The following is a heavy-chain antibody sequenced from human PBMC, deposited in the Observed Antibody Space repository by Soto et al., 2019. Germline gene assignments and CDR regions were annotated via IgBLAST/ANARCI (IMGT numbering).Heavy chain of an antibody. D-gene: IGHD6-19*01. Sequence: SETLSLTCTVSGGSISSGGYYWSWIRQHPGKGLEWIGYIYYSGSTYYNPSLKSRVTISVDTSKNQFSLKLSSVTAADTAVYYCARGNNIAVAGTGWFDPWGQGTLVTVSS. J-gene: IGHJ5*02. CDR3: ARGNNIAVAGTGWFDP. CDR1: GGSISSGGYY. CDR2: IYYSGST. V-gene: IGHV4-31*03.